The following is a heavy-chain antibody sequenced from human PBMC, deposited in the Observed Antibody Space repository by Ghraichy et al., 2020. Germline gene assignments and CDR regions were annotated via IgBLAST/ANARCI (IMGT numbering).Heavy chain of an antibody. V-gene: IGHV1-2*02. CDR1: GYTFTGYY. CDR3: ARSSYCSGGSCPQSHFDY. D-gene: IGHD2-15*01. J-gene: IGHJ4*02. Sequence: ASVKVSCKASGYTFTGYYMHWVRQAPGQGLEWMGWINPNSGGTNYAQKFQGRVTMTRDTSISTAYMELSRLRSDDTAVYYCARSSYCSGGSCPQSHFDYWGQGTLVTVSS. CDR2: INPNSGGT.